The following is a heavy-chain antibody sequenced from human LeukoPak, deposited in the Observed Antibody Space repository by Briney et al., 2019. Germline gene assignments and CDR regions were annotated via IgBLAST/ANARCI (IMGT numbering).Heavy chain of an antibody. D-gene: IGHD3-9*01. Sequence: GGSLRLSCAASGFTFSSYEMNWVRQAPGKGLEWVSYISSSAGTIYYADSVKGRFTILRDNAKNSLYLQMNSLTAEDTALYYCARGAPSGILSSPFDYWGQGTLVTVSS. V-gene: IGHV3-48*03. J-gene: IGHJ4*02. CDR1: GFTFSSYE. CDR2: ISSSAGTI. CDR3: ARGAPSGILSSPFDY.